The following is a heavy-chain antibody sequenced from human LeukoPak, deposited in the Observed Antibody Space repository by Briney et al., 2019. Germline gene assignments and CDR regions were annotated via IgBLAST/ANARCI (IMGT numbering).Heavy chain of an antibody. D-gene: IGHD3-22*01. Sequence: GGSLRLYCAASGFTFSSYGMHWVRQAPGKGLESVAVISYDVGKKYYADSVKGRFTISRDNSKNTLYLQMNSLRAGDTAVYYCAKDDYYDTSGYRDWGQGTLVTVSS. CDR1: GFTFSSYG. CDR2: ISYDVGKK. V-gene: IGHV3-30*18. J-gene: IGHJ4*02. CDR3: AKDDYYDTSGYRD.